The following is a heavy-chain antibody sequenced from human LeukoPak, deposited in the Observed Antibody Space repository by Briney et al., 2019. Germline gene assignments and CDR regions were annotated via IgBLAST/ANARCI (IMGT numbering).Heavy chain of an antibody. CDR2: ISSAGTII. V-gene: IGHV3-30-3*01. J-gene: IGHJ4*02. CDR1: GFTFGTYS. D-gene: IGHD6-19*01. CDR3: AKDLRWLVDY. Sequence: GGSLRLSCAASGFTFGTYSMHWVRQAPGKGLEWVAIISSAGTIINYADSVRGRFSISRDNSRNTLYLQMDSLRTEDTAVYYCAKDLRWLVDYWGQGTLVTVSS.